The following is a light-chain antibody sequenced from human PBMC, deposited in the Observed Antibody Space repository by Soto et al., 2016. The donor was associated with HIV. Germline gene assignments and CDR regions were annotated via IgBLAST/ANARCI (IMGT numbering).Light chain of an antibody. CDR1: ALPKQY. CDR3: QSADSSGTPWV. V-gene: IGLV3-25*03. Sequence: SYELTQPPSVLLSPGQTARITCSGDALPKQYAYWYQQKPGQAPILVIYKDSERPSGIPERFSGSSSGTTVTLTISGVQAEDEADYYCQSADSSGTPWVFGGGTKLTVL. J-gene: IGLJ3*02. CDR2: KDS.